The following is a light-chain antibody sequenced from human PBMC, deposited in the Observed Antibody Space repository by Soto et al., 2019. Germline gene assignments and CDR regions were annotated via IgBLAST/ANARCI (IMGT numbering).Light chain of an antibody. CDR3: NSHTRSSTRWV. CDR1: RSDVGAYNY. J-gene: IGLJ3*02. CDR2: DVN. V-gene: IGLV2-14*01. Sequence: QSALTQPASVSGSPGQSITISCTGTRSDVGAYNYVSWYQQHPGKAPKFMIYDVNNRPSGVSNRFSGSKSGNTASLTISGLQAEDEADYYCNSHTRSSTRWVFGGGTKLTVL.